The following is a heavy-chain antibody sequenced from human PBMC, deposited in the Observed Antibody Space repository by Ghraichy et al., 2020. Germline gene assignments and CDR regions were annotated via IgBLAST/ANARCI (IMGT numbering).Heavy chain of an antibody. CDR2: IYNSGST. Sequence: SETLSLTCSVSGGSIGNHYWSWIRQPPGKGLEWIGNIYNSGSTNYNPSLKSRVTISVDTSKNECSLKLSSVTAADTAVYYCARRGLGVYYFNYWGQGTLVTVSS. V-gene: IGHV4-59*11. J-gene: IGHJ4*02. CDR3: ARRGLGVYYFNY. D-gene: IGHD2-8*01. CDR1: GGSIGNHY.